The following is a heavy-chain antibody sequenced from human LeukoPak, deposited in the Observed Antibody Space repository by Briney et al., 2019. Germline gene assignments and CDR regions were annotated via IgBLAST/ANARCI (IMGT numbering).Heavy chain of an antibody. V-gene: IGHV1-2*02. Sequence: ASVKVSCKASGYTFTGYYMHWVRQAPGQGLEWMGWINPNSGGTNYAQKFQGRVTMTRDTSISTAYMELSRLRSDDTAVYYCARPATWYDSSGYYGYWGQGTLVTVSS. CDR3: ARPATWYDSSGYYGY. CDR1: GYTFTGYY. J-gene: IGHJ4*02. D-gene: IGHD3-22*01. CDR2: INPNSGGT.